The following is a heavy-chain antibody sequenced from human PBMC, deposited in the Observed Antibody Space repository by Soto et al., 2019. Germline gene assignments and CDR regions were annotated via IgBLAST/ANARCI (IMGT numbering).Heavy chain of an antibody. CDR1: GGYISSGGDY. CDR3: ARQAAAGKNYFDY. CDR2: IYYSGST. V-gene: IGHV4-39*01. D-gene: IGHD6-13*01. Sequence: SETLSLTCTVSGGYISSGGDYWSWLRQHPGKGLEWIGYIYYSGSTYYNPSLKSRVTISVDTSKNQFSLKLSSVTAADTAVYYCARQAAAGKNYFDYWGQGTLVTVSS. J-gene: IGHJ4*02.